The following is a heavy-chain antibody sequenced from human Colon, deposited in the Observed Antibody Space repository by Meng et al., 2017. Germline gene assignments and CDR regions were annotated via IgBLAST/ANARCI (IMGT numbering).Heavy chain of an antibody. CDR1: GGSISSTNW. Sequence: QGHLPESGPGLVKPSGTLSLTCAVSGGSISSTNWWSWIRQPPGKGLEWIGEISQSGSSNYNPSLKSRVTMSLDKSKNHFFLNLSSVSAADTAVYYCAREDGSIGFTPAGQWGQGTLVTVSS. V-gene: IGHV4-4*02. D-gene: IGHD1-26*01. CDR3: AREDGSIGFTPAGQ. J-gene: IGHJ1*01. CDR2: ISQSGSS.